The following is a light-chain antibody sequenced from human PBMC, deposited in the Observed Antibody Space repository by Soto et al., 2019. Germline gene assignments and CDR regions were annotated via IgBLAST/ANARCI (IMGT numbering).Light chain of an antibody. CDR1: SSDVGGYNY. CDR3: SSYAGSNNWV. Sequence: QSALTQPASVSGSPGQSITISCTGTSSDVGGYNYVSWYQHHPGKAPKLMIYEVINRPSGVSNRFSGSKSGNTASLTVSGLQAEDEADYYCSSYAGSNNWVFGGGTKLTVL. V-gene: IGLV2-14*01. J-gene: IGLJ3*02. CDR2: EVI.